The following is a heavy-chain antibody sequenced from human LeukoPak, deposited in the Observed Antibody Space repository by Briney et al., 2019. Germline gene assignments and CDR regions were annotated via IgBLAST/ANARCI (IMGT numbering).Heavy chain of an antibody. V-gene: IGHV1-8*01. J-gene: IGHJ4*02. CDR2: INPNSGNA. CDR3: ARGAREVVVIITKYYVDF. Sequence: ASVKVSCKASGYTFSSYDINWVRQAAGQGLEWMGWINPNSGNAGYAQKFQGRVTMTRNTSINTAYMEVSSLRSDDSAVYYCARGAREVVVIITKYYVDFWGQGTLVTVSS. D-gene: IGHD3-22*01. CDR1: GYTFSSYD.